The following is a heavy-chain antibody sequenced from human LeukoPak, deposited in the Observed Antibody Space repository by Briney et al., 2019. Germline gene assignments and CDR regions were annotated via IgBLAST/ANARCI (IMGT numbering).Heavy chain of an antibody. D-gene: IGHD2-21*02. V-gene: IGHV3-53*01. Sequence: GGSLRLSCAASGFNFSSNYMSWVRQAPGKGLEWVSVIYRGGTTYYAESVKGRFTISRDNSKNTLYLQMNSLRGEDTAVYFCVSEATYCGGDCYGYWGQGTLVTVSS. CDR2: IYRGGTT. J-gene: IGHJ4*02. CDR1: GFNFSSNY. CDR3: VSEATYCGGDCYGY.